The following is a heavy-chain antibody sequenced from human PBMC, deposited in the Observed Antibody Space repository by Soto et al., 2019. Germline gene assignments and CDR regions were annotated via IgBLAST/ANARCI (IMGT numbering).Heavy chain of an antibody. V-gene: IGHV3-30*18. D-gene: IGHD2-15*01. CDR2: ISYDGSNK. CDR1: GFTFSSCG. CDR3: AKETYSGPLDY. Sequence: QVQLVESGGGVVQPGRSLRLSCAASGFTFSSCGMQWVRQAPGKGLEWVAVISYDGSNKYYADSVKGRFTISRDNSKNTLYLQMNSLRAEDTAVYYCAKETYSGPLDYWGQGTLVTVSS. J-gene: IGHJ4*02.